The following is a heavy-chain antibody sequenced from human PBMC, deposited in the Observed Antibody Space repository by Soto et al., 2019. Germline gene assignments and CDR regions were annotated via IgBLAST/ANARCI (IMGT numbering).Heavy chain of an antibody. D-gene: IGHD6-13*01. CDR1: GYAFNKYG. Sequence: ASVKVSCKASGYAFNKYGFNWVRQAPGQGLEWMGRISAFNDYTNLAQKFQGRVTLTTDASTNTAYMELQILRSDDTAMYYCARGRGVVIPAGTPDAFDVWGQGTKVTVSS. CDR3: ARGRGVVIPAGTPDAFDV. CDR2: ISAFNDYT. V-gene: IGHV1-18*01. J-gene: IGHJ3*01.